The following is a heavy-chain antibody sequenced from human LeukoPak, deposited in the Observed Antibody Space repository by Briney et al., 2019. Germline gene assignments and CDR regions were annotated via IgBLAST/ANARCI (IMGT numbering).Heavy chain of an antibody. CDR3: ARGRSSSWSSFDY. V-gene: IGHV4-30-4*01. Sequence: PSQTLSLTCTASGCSISSGDYYWSWIRQPPGKGLEWIGYIYNNGRTYYNSSLKRRVTISVDTSKNLFSLKVSSVTAADAAVYYCARGRSSSWSSFDYWGQGTLVTVSS. J-gene: IGHJ4*02. CDR2: IYNNGRT. D-gene: IGHD6-13*01. CDR1: GCSISSGDYY.